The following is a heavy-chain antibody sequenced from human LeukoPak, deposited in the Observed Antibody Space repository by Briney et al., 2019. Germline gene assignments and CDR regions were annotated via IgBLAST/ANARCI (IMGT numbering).Heavy chain of an antibody. Sequence: GGSLRLSCAASGFTFSSYAMSWVRQAPGKGLEWVSAISGSGGSTYYAGSVKGRFTISRDNSKNTLYLQMNSLRAEDTAVYYCAKDQIGSIAVAGTPYWGQGTLVTVSS. CDR3: AKDQIGSIAVAGTPY. V-gene: IGHV3-23*01. D-gene: IGHD6-19*01. J-gene: IGHJ4*02. CDR1: GFTFSSYA. CDR2: ISGSGGST.